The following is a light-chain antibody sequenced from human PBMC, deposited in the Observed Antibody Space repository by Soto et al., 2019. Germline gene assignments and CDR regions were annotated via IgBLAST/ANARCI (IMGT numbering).Light chain of an antibody. V-gene: IGKV1-5*01. CDR2: DAS. J-gene: IGKJ3*01. CDR1: QSISSW. CDR3: QQYNSYSRLGT. Sequence: DIQMTQSRSTLSASVGDRVTIPWRASQSISSWLAWYQQKPGKAPKLLIYDASSLESGVPSRFSGSGSGTEFTLTISSLQPDDFATYSCQQYNSYSRLGTFGPGIKVDIK.